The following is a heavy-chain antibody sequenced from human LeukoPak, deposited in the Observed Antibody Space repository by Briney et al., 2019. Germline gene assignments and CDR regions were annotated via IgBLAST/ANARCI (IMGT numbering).Heavy chain of an antibody. D-gene: IGHD1-26*01. J-gene: IGHJ6*02. CDR2: ISAYNGNT. Sequence: ASVKVSCKASGYTFTSYGISWVRQAPGQGLEWKGWISAYNGNTNYAQKLQGRVTMTTDTSTSTAYMELRSLRSDDTAVYYCARDQMGGSYYDYYYYGMDVWGQGTTVTVSS. CDR1: GYTFTSYG. CDR3: ARDQMGGSYYDYYYYGMDV. V-gene: IGHV1-18*01.